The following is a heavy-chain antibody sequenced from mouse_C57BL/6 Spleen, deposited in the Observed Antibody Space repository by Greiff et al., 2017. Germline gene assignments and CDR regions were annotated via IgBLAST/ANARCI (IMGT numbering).Heavy chain of an antibody. CDR1: GYTFTSYW. V-gene: IGHV1-55*01. CDR3: ARSFYGNYGYFDV. D-gene: IGHD2-1*01. CDR2: IYPGSGST. J-gene: IGHJ1*03. Sequence: VQLQQPGAELVKPGASVKMSCKASGYTFTSYWITWVKQRPGQGLEWIGDIYPGSGSTNYNEKFKSKATLTVDTSSSTAYMQLISLTSEDSAVYYCARSFYGNYGYFDVWGTGTTVTVSS.